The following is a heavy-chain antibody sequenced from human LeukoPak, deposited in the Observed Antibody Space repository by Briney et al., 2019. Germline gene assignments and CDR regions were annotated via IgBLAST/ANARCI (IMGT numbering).Heavy chain of an antibody. J-gene: IGHJ4*02. V-gene: IGHV1-69*04. Sequence: SVKVSCKASGGTFSTYAINWVRQAPGQGLVWMGRIIPILDVSNYAQKFQGRVTITADKSTSTAYMELSSLRSEDTAVYYCARDRNDYISRSFDYWGQETLVTVSS. CDR2: IIPILDVS. D-gene: IGHD4-11*01. CDR1: GGTFSTYA. CDR3: ARDRNDYISRSFDY.